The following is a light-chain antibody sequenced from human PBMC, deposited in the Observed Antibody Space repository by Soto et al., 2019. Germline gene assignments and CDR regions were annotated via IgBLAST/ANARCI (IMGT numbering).Light chain of an antibody. CDR1: QSVSSTY. CDR3: QLYGSSPPKYT. CDR2: GAS. Sequence: EIVLTQSPGTLSLSPGERATLSCRASQSVSSTYLAWYHQKPGQAPRLLIYGASSRATGIPDRFSGSGSGTDLTLTISRLEPEDFAVYYCQLYGSSPPKYTFGQGTKLEIK. V-gene: IGKV3-20*01. J-gene: IGKJ2*01.